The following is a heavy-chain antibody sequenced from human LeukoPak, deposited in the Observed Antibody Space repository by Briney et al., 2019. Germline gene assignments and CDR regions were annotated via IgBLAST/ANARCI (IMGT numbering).Heavy chain of an antibody. J-gene: IGHJ5*02. CDR1: GFTFDDYA. V-gene: IGHV3-9*01. D-gene: IGHD3-3*01. CDR3: AKALRYYDFWSGSPFDP. Sequence: GGSLRLSCAASGFTFDDYAMHWVRQAPGKGLEWVSGISWNSGSIGYADSVKGRLTISRDNAKNSLYLQMNSLRAEDTALYYCAKALRYYDFWSGSPFDPWGQGTLVTVSS. CDR2: ISWNSGSI.